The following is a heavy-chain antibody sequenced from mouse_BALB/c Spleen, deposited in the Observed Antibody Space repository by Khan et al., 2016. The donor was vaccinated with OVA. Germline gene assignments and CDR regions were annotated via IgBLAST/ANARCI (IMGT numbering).Heavy chain of an antibody. CDR1: GYTFTNYR. J-gene: IGHJ1*01. Sequence: QIQLVQSGPELKKPGETVKISCKASGYTFTNYRMNWMKQAPGKGLKWMGWINPYTGEPTYAEDFKGRSAFSLETSASTAYLQLNSLKNEDTATYFSASEASSWYFDVWGEGTTVTVSS. D-gene: IGHD6-1*01. CDR2: INPYTGEP. V-gene: IGHV9-3-1*01. CDR3: ASEASSWYFDV.